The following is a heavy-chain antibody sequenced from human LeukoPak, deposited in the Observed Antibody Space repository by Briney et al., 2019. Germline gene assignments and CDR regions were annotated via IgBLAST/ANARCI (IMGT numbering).Heavy chain of an antibody. CDR1: GFTVSSIH. Sequence: GGSLRLSCAASGFTVSSIHMSWVRQAPGEGLEWVSVIYSGGNTYYADSVKGRFTISRDNTKNTLYLQMNSLRADDTAVYYCARDVGFIVGATPGAFDIWGQGTMVTVSS. D-gene: IGHD1-26*01. CDR2: IYSGGNT. V-gene: IGHV3-66*01. J-gene: IGHJ3*02. CDR3: ARDVGFIVGATPGAFDI.